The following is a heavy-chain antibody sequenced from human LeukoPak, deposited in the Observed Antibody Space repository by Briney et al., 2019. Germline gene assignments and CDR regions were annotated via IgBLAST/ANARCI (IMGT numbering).Heavy chain of an antibody. V-gene: IGHV1-69*17. J-gene: IGHJ4*02. CDR2: IIPIFGIA. D-gene: IGHD3-10*01. Sequence: SVKVSYKASGGTFSIYAISWVRQAPGQGLEWMGRIIPIFGIANYAQKFQGRVTITADKSTSTAYMELSSLRSEDTAVYYCARTGSYGDYLDYWGQGTLVTVSS. CDR1: GGTFSIYA. CDR3: ARTGSYGDYLDY.